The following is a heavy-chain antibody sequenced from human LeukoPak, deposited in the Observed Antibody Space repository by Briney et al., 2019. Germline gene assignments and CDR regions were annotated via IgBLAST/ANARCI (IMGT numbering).Heavy chain of an antibody. CDR1: GGSISSGGYY. CDR3: ARMRYCSSTSCYSFLSSRYFDL. J-gene: IGHJ2*01. CDR2: INHSGST. Sequence: SQTLSLTCTVSGGSISSGGYYWSWIRQPPGKGLEWIGEINHSGSTNYNPSLKSRVTISVDTSKNQFSLKLSSVTAADTAVYYCARMRYCSSTSCYSFLSSRYFDLWGRGTLVTVSS. D-gene: IGHD2-2*02. V-gene: IGHV4-30-2*01.